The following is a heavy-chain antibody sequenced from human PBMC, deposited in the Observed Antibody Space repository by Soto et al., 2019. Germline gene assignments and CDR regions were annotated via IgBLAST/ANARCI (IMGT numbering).Heavy chain of an antibody. D-gene: IGHD3-10*01. CDR2: IYYSGST. CDR3: ERGQKVKGGRYYFYYGFDV. Sequence: TLSLTCVVSGGSISSGAYSWSWIRQSPGKGLEWIGYIYYSGSTYYNPSLKSRVAISLDRSKNQFSLRLNSVTAADTAVYYCERGQKVKGGRYYFYYGFDVWGRGTTVTVSS. J-gene: IGHJ6*02. V-gene: IGHV4-30-2*06. CDR1: GGSISSGAYS.